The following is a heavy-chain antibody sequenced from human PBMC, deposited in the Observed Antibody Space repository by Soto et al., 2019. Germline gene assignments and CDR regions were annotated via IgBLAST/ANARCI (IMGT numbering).Heavy chain of an antibody. J-gene: IGHJ4*02. CDR2: ITGSGDVT. CDR3: AHMTGFDY. D-gene: IGHD3-9*01. V-gene: IGHV3-23*01. CDR1: GFTFSSRI. Sequence: GGSLRLSCAASGFTFSSRIMSWVRQAPGKGLEWVSSITGSGDVTNYADSVRGRFTISRDNSKNTLDLQMNSLRAEDTAIYYCAHMTGFDYWGQGALVTVSS.